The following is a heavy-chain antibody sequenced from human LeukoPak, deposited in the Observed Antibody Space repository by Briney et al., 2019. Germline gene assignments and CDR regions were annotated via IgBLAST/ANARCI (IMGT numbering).Heavy chain of an antibody. CDR2: ISSSGSTI. J-gene: IGHJ5*02. V-gene: IGHV3-48*03. CDR3: ARAAHYDFWSGYYTEYNWFDP. Sequence: GGSLRLSCAASGFTFSSYEMNWVRQAPGKGLEWVSYISSSGSTIYYADSVKGRFTISRDNAKNSLYLQMNSLRAEDTAVYYCARAAHYDFWSGYYTEYNWFDPWGQGTLVTASS. CDR1: GFTFSSYE. D-gene: IGHD3-3*01.